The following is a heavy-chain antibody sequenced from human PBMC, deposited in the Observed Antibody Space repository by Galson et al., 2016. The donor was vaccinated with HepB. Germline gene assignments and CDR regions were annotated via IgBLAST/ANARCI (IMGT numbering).Heavy chain of an antibody. V-gene: IGHV4-61*02. CDR1: GGSVNSYSHY. D-gene: IGHD6-25*01. Sequence: TLSLTCTVSGGSVNSYSHYWNWIRQPAGKGLEWIGRVYTTGSTNYNPSLKSRVSISIDTSKSQFSLNLSSATAADTAVYFCARGPGRPFDSWGQGTLVTVSS. J-gene: IGHJ4*02. CDR3: ARGPGRPFDS. CDR2: VYTTGST.